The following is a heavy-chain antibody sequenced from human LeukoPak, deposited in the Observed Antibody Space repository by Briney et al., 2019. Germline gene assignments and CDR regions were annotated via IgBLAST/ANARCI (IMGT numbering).Heavy chain of an antibody. CDR1: GGSISSGGHY. V-gene: IGHV4-31*03. J-gene: IGHJ4*02. D-gene: IGHD5-12*01. CDR2: IYYSGST. CDR3: ARHRYSGYDFYYFDY. Sequence: PSQTLSLTCTVSGGSISSGGHYWSWIRQHPGKGLEWIGYIYYSGSTYYNPSLKSRVTISVDTSKNQFSLKLSSVTAADTAVYYCARHRYSGYDFYYFDYWGQGTLVTVSS.